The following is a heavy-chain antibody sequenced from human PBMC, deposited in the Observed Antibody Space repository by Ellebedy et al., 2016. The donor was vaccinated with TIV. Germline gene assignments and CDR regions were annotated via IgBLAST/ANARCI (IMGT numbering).Heavy chain of an antibody. J-gene: IGHJ5*02. CDR3: ARDPANLWFGESGADLNWFDP. CDR2: INHSGST. D-gene: IGHD3-10*01. Sequence: SETLSLTXAVYGGSFSGYYWSWIRQPPGKGLEWIGEINHSGSTNYNPSLKSRVTISVDRSKNQFSLKLSSVTAADTAVYYCARDPANLWFGESGADLNWFDPWGQGTLVTVSS. CDR1: GGSFSGYY. V-gene: IGHV4-34*01.